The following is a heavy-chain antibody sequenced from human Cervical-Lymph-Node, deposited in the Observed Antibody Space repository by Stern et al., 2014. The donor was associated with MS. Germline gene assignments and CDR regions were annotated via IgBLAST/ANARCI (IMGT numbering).Heavy chain of an antibody. CDR1: GYTFTRYG. CDR2: ISAYNGNT. D-gene: IGHD2-15*01. CDR3: ARGLLGSENAFDI. V-gene: IGHV1-18*01. Sequence: EQPVVPGAEVKTPLSSEKVFCKASGYTFTRYGISWGRQAPGQGLECMGWISAYNGNTNYAQKLQGRVAMTTDTSTSTAYMELRSLRSDDTAVYYCARGLLGSENAFDIWGQGTMVTVSS. J-gene: IGHJ3*02.